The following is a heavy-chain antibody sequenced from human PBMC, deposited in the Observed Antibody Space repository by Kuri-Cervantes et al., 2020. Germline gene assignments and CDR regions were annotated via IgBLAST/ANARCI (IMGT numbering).Heavy chain of an antibody. J-gene: IGHJ2*01. CDR2: NYYSGST. CDR1: GGSISSGYYY. D-gene: IGHD2-21*02. CDR3: ARDLRRYCGGDCYSYWYFDL. V-gene: IGHV4-30-4*08. Sequence: LRLSCTVSGGSISSGYYYWSWIRQPPGKGLEWIGYNYYSGSTYYNPSLKSRVTISIDTSKNQFSLKLSSVTAADTAVYYCARDLRRYCGGDCYSYWYFDLWGRGTPVTVSS.